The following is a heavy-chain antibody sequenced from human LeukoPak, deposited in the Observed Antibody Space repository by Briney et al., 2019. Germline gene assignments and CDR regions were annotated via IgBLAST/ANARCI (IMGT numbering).Heavy chain of an antibody. J-gene: IGHJ6*02. V-gene: IGHV4-34*01. CDR3: ASLGRYCSGGSCSYYYYYGMDV. Sequence: SETLSLTCAVYGGSFSGYYWSWIRQPPGKGLEWIGEINHSGSTNYNPSLKSRVTISVDTSKNQFSLKLSSVTAADTAVYYCASLGRYCSGGSCSYYYYYGMDVWGQGTTVTVSS. CDR2: INHSGST. CDR1: GGSFSGYY. D-gene: IGHD2-15*01.